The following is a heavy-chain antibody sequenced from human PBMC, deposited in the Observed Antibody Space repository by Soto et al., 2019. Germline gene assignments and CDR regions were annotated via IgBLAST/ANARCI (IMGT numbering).Heavy chain of an antibody. CDR1: GGSISSGGYY. J-gene: IGHJ4*02. V-gene: IGHV4-31*03. D-gene: IGHD4-17*01. Sequence: SETLSLTCTVSGGSISSGGYYWSWIRQHPGKGLEWIGYIYYSGSTYYNPSLKSRVTISVDTSKNQFSLKLSSVTAADTAVYYCARGPHFYGLDYWGQGTLVTVSS. CDR3: ARGPHFYGLDY. CDR2: IYYSGST.